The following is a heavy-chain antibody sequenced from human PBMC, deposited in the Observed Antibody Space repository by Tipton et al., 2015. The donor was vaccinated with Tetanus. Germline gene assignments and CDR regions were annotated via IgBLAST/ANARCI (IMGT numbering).Heavy chain of an antibody. V-gene: IGHV3-23*01. CDR2: ISVRGSHT. J-gene: IGHJ5*02. CDR1: EFTFSNYA. Sequence: GSLRLSCAASEFTFSNYAMAWVRQAPGKGLEWVSGISVRGSHTYYADPVKGRFSISRDNSKNTVYLQMNSLRDEDTAVYYCAKDPASRGWFDPWGQGTLVSVSS. CDR3: AKDPASRGWFDP.